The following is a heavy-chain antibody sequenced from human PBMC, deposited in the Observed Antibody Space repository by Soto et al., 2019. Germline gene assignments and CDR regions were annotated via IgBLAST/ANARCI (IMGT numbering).Heavy chain of an antibody. Sequence: ASVKVSCKASGYTFTSYDINWVRQATGQGLEWMGWMNPNSGNTGYAQKFQGRVTITRDMSTSTAYMELSSLRSEDTAVYYCAALNYYDSSGYYKPFDYWGQGTLVNVSS. CDR1: GYTFTSYD. CDR3: AALNYYDSSGYYKPFDY. D-gene: IGHD3-22*01. J-gene: IGHJ4*02. CDR2: MNPNSGNT. V-gene: IGHV1-8*01.